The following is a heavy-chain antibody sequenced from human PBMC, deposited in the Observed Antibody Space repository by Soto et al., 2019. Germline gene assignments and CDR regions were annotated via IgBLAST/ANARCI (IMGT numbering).Heavy chain of an antibody. CDR2: LYSGGST. CDR1: GFTVSSNY. D-gene: IGHD3-10*01. J-gene: IGHJ1*01. V-gene: IGHV3-66*01. Sequence: EVPLVESGGGLVQPGGSLRPSCAASGFTVSSNYMRWVRQAPGEGLEWGSVLYSGGSTYYADSVKGRFTISRDNSKNTLYLQMNSLRAEDTAVYYCARDMVRGLYPEYFQHWGQGTLVTVSS. CDR3: ARDMVRGLYPEYFQH.